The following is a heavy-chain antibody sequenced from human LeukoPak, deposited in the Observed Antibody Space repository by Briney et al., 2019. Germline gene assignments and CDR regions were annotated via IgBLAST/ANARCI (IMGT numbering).Heavy chain of an antibody. V-gene: IGHV3-23*01. CDR1: GYSISSDY. J-gene: IGHJ4*02. CDR3: AKTYCSGGSCSYYFDY. CDR2: ISGSGGST. D-gene: IGHD2-15*01. Sequence: LSLTCTVSGYSISSDYYWGWVRQPPGKGLEWVSAISGSGGSTYYADSVKGRFTISRDNSKNTLYLQMNSLRAEDTAVYYCAKTYCSGGSCSYYFDYWGQGTLVTVSS.